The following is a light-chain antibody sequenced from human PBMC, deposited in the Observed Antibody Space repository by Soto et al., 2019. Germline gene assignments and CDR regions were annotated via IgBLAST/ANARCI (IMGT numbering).Light chain of an antibody. CDR2: AAS. Sequence: DVQMTQFPYTLSASVGGRVTITCRASQSVDTLLAWYQHKPGKAPKLLISAASNLESGVPSRFSGSGSGTQFTLTIRSLQPDDSATYYCQQYSHYTSFGQGTKQEL. CDR1: QSVDTL. CDR3: QQYSHYTS. V-gene: IGKV1-5*03. J-gene: IGKJ2*01.